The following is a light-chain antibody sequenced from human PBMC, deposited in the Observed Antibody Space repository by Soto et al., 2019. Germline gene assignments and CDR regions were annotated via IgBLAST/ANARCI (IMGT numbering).Light chain of an antibody. CDR1: QDISTW. J-gene: IGKJ1*01. V-gene: IGKV1D-16*01. CDR2: TVS. CDR3: QQCNSYSWT. Sequence: IQMTQSPSSVSASVGDRVTITCRASQDISTWLAWYQQKPGKAPKSLIYTVSTLQSGVPSRFSGSGSGTEFTLTISSLQPDDFATYYCQQCNSYSWTFGQGTKVDIK.